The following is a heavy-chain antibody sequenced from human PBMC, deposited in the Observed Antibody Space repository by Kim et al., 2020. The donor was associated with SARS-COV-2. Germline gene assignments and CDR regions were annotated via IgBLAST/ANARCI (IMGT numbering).Heavy chain of an antibody. V-gene: IGHV3-30*18. J-gene: IGHJ4*02. CDR3: AKDGGPSIAALEGNFDY. CDR1: GFTFSSYV. D-gene: IGHD6-6*01. CDR2: ISYDGSNK. Sequence: GGSLRLSCAASGFTFSSYVMHWVRQAPGKGLEWVAVISYDGSNKYYADSVKGRFTISRDNSKNTLYLQMNSLRAEDTAVYYCAKDGGPSIAALEGNFDYWGQGTLVTVSS.